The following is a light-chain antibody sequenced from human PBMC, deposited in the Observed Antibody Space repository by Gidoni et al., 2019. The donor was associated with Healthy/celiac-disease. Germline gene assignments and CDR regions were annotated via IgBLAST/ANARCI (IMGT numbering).Light chain of an antibody. CDR1: QSISNY. J-gene: IGKJ4*01. Sequence: DIQMTQSPSSLSASVGDRVTITCRARQSISNYLNWYQQKPGKAPKLLIYAASSLHSGVPSRFSGSGSGTDFTLTISNLQPEDFATYYCQQTYSNQLTFGGGTKVEIK. V-gene: IGKV1-39*01. CDR2: AAS. CDR3: QQTYSNQLT.